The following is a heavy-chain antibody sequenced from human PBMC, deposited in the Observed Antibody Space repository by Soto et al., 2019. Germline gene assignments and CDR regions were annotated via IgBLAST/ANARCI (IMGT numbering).Heavy chain of an antibody. Sequence: EVQLLESGGGLVQPGGSLRVSCAASGFSFSSYAMSWFRQAPGRGLEWVSAIGGSGTHYAESVKGRFTISRDNFKNALYLQMNSLRAEDTALYYGAKHAGYRTTWQFDYWGQGTLVTVSS. CDR2: IGGSGT. V-gene: IGHV3-23*01. CDR1: GFSFSSYA. J-gene: IGHJ4*02. CDR3: AKHAGYRTTWQFDY. D-gene: IGHD6-13*01.